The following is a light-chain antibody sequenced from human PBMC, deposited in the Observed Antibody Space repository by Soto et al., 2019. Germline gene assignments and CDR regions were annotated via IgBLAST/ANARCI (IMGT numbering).Light chain of an antibody. CDR1: QSVSSS. CDR3: QQYNNWPQLT. J-gene: IGKJ4*02. Sequence: ELALTQSPAPLSVSPGERSTLXXRASQSVSSSLAWYQQTPGQAPRLLXYGASTRATGSPARCSGSGSGTEVTLTISSLQSEDLAVYYCQQYNNWPQLTCGGGTKVDI. V-gene: IGKV3-15*01. CDR2: GAS.